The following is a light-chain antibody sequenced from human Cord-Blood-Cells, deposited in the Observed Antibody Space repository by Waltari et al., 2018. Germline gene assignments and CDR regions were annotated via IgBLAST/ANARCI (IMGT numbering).Light chain of an antibody. V-gene: IGKV3-15*01. J-gene: IGKJ1*01. Sequence: EIVMTQSPATLSVSPGARANLSCRASQSVSSNLAWSHQKPGQAPRLLIYGASTRATGIPARFSGSGSGTEFTLTISSLQSGDFAVYYCQQYNNWSWTFGQGTKVEIK. CDR1: QSVSSN. CDR2: GAS. CDR3: QQYNNWSWT.